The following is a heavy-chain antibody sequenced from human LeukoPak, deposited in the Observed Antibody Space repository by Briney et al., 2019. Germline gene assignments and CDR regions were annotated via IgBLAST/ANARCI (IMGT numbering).Heavy chain of an antibody. V-gene: IGHV3-74*01. CDR2: INNEGTTI. CDR3: ARVSGLGMNEYYQH. CDR1: GLTFSNSW. D-gene: IGHD3-10*01. J-gene: IGHJ1*01. Sequence: GGSLRLSCEASGLTFSNSWLHWVRQAPGKGLVWFSRINNEGTTISYADSVKGRFTISRDNAKNTLYLQMNSLRAEDTAVYYCARVSGLGMNEYYQHWGQGTLVTVAS.